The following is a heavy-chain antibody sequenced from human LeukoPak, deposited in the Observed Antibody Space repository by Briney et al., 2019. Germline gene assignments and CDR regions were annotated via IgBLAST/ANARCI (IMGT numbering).Heavy chain of an antibody. Sequence: ASVKVPCKASGGTFMSYAICWLRQATRQGLEWMGILNPSGGSTSYAQKFQGRVTMTRDTSTSTVYMELSSLRSEDTAVYYCARAPYYYMDVWGKGTTVTVSS. V-gene: IGHV1-46*03. J-gene: IGHJ6*03. CDR3: ARAPYYYMDV. CDR2: LNPSGGST. CDR1: GGTFMSYA.